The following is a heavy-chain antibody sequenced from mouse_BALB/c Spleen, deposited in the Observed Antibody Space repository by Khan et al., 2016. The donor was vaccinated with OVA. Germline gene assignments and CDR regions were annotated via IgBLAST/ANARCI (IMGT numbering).Heavy chain of an antibody. CDR2: INPSSGYT. Sequence: QVQLQQSGAELAKPGASVKMSCKASDYTFTSYWMHWVKQRPGQGLEWIGYINPSSGYTEYNQNFKDKATLTADKSSSTAYMQLSSLTSEDSAVYYCARDRIDYWGQGTTLTVSS. V-gene: IGHV1-7*01. CDR1: DYTFTSYW. CDR3: ARDRIDY. J-gene: IGHJ2*01.